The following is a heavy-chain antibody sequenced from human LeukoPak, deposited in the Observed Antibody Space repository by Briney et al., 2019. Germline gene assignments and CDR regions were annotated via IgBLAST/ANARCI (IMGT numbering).Heavy chain of an antibody. V-gene: IGHV4-59*08. CDR3: ARHRSEGSYPLDS. CDR1: GGSISNYY. CDR2: IYSTGST. J-gene: IGHJ4*02. Sequence: SETLSLTCTVSGGSISNYYCSWIWQPPGQGMDRIGHIYSTGSTTYSPSLKSRVMMSADTSKNQFALKVTSVTAADTAVYYCARHRSEGSYPLDSWGQGALVIVSS.